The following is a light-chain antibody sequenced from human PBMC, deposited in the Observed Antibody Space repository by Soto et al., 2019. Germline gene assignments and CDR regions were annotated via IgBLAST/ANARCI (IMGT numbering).Light chain of an antibody. CDR2: EGS. V-gene: IGLV2-23*01. J-gene: IGLJ3*02. CDR1: SSDVGSYNL. CDR3: CSHAGSRV. Sequence: QSVLTQPASVSGSPGQSITISCTGTSSDVGSYNLVSWYQQHPGKAPKLMIYEGSKRPSGVSNRFSGAKSGNTASLTISGLQAEDEADYYCCSHAGSRVFGGGTKFTVL.